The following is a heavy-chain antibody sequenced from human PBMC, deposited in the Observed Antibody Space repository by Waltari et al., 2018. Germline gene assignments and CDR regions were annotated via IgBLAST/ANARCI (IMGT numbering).Heavy chain of an antibody. CDR1: GGPISSGSYY. CDR3: ARDTLQGGTRFDY. D-gene: IGHD2-15*01. Sequence: QVQLQESGLGLVQPSQNLSLTCTVSGGPISSGSYYWSWIRLPAGKGLEWIGRIYTSGSTNYAASVKGRFTISGDTAKNQLSLKLSSVTAADTAVYYCARDTLQGGTRFDYWGQGTLVTVSS. J-gene: IGHJ4*02. CDR2: IYTSGST. V-gene: IGHV4-61*02.